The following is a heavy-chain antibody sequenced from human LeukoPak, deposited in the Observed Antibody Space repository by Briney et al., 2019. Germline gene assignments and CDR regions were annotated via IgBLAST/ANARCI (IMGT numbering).Heavy chain of an antibody. CDR3: ARRIHTISTLGGYYDSTLYNWFDP. CDR1: GYSISSGYY. D-gene: IGHD3-22*01. V-gene: IGHV4-38-2*02. Sequence: PSETLSLTCTVSGYSISSGYYWGWIRQPPGKGLEWIGSIYYSGSTYYNPSLKSRVTISVDTSKNQFSLKLSSVTAADTAVYYCARRIHTISTLGGYYDSTLYNWFDPWGQGTLVTVSS. CDR2: IYYSGST. J-gene: IGHJ5*02.